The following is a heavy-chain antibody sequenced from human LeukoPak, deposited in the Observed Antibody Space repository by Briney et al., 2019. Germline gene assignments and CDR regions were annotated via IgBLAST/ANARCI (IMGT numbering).Heavy chain of an antibody. V-gene: IGHV1-69*04. CDR1: GGTFSSYA. CDR2: IIPILGIA. Sequence: ASVKVSCKASGGTFSSYAISWVRQAPGQGLEWMRRIIPILGIANYAQKFQGRVTITADKSTSTAYMELSSLRSEDTAVYYCARDGCSGGSCYFSYWGQGTLVTVSS. D-gene: IGHD2-15*01. J-gene: IGHJ4*02. CDR3: ARDGCSGGSCYFSY.